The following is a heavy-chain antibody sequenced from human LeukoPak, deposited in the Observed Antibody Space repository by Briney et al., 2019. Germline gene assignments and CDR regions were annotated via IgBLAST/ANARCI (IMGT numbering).Heavy chain of an antibody. D-gene: IGHD6-13*01. CDR3: AKDPAKQQLDYYFDY. CDR1: GFTFSSYA. CDR2: ISGSGGST. V-gene: IGHV3-23*01. Sequence: GGSLRLSYAASGFTFSSYAMSWVRQAPGKGLEWVSAISGSGGSTYYADSVKGRFTISRDNSKNTLYLQMNSLRAEDTAVYYCAKDPAKQQLDYYFDYWGQGTLVTVSS. J-gene: IGHJ4*02.